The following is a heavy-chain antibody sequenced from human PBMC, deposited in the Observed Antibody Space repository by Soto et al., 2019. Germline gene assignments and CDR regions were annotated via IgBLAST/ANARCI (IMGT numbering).Heavy chain of an antibody. D-gene: IGHD2-2*01. CDR3: ARVPVPSTFDY. Sequence: PGGSLRLSCAASGFTFSNHWMHWVRQAPGEGLMWVSHINSDGSRTFYADSVKGRFTISRDNAKNTLYLQMNSLRAEDTAVYYCARVPVPSTFDYWGLGTLVTAPQ. J-gene: IGHJ4*02. CDR2: INSDGSRT. V-gene: IGHV3-74*01. CDR1: GFTFSNHW.